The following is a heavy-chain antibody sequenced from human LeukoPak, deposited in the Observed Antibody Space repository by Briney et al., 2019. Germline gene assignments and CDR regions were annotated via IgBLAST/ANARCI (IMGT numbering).Heavy chain of an antibody. V-gene: IGHV3-48*03. CDR1: GFTFSSYE. J-gene: IGHJ3*02. CDR3: AREKGYGDYGDAFDI. D-gene: IGHD4-17*01. CDR2: ISSSCSTI. Sequence: GGSLRLSCAASGFTFSSYEMNWVRQAPGKGLEWVSYISSSCSTIYYADSVKGRFTISRDNAKNSLYLQMNSLRAEDTAVYYCAREKGYGDYGDAFDIWGQGTMVTVSS.